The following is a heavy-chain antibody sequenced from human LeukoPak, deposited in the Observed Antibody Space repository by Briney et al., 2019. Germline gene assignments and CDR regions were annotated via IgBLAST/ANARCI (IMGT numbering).Heavy chain of an antibody. D-gene: IGHD4-11*01. J-gene: IGHJ4*02. CDR3: ARDRTVTTAIDF. V-gene: IGHV1-2*02. Sequence: ASVKVSCTASAYTFTGYYMHWVRQAPGQGLEWMGWINPNSGGTNFAQNFQGRVTMTRDTSISTAYMELSGLTSDDTAVYYCARDRTVTTAIDFWGQGTLVTVSS. CDR1: AYTFTGYY. CDR2: INPNSGGT.